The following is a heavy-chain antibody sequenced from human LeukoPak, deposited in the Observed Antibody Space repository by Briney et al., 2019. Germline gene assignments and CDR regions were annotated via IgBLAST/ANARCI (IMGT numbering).Heavy chain of an antibody. Sequence: GGSLRLSCAASGFTFDDYAMHWVRQAPGKGLEWVSGISWNSGSIGYADSVKGRFTISRDNAKNSLYLQMNSLRAEDTALYYCARGLGYSSSSVDYWGQGILVTVSS. CDR2: ISWNSGSI. J-gene: IGHJ4*02. CDR3: ARGLGYSSSSVDY. V-gene: IGHV3-9*01. D-gene: IGHD6-13*01. CDR1: GFTFDDYA.